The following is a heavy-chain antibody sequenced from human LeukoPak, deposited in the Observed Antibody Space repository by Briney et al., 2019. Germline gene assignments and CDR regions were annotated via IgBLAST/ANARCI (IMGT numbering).Heavy chain of an antibody. V-gene: IGHV1-24*01. CDR3: ATGATIPAGFDF. Sequence: PEASVKVSCKVSGHSLNEISMYWVRQAPGKGLECMGLFDPEDGETIYAQRFKGRLTLTGDTSTDTVYMDLSSLTPEDTAVYYCATGATIPAGFDFWGQGTLVTVSS. J-gene: IGHJ4*02. CDR1: GHSLNEIS. CDR2: FDPEDGET. D-gene: IGHD5-24*01.